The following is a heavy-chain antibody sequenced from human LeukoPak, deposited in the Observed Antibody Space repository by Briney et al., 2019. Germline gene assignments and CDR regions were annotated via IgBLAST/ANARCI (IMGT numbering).Heavy chain of an antibody. CDR2: ISSSSSYI. CDR1: GFTFSSYS. D-gene: IGHD6-19*01. V-gene: IGHV3-21*01. J-gene: IGHJ4*02. CDR3: ASTPGYSSDWYYFDY. Sequence: PGGSLRLSCAASGFTFSSYSMNWVRQAPGKGLEWVSSISSSSSYIYYADSVKGRFTISRDNAKNSLYLQMNSLRAEDTAVYYCASTPGYSSDWYYFDYWGQGTLVTVSS.